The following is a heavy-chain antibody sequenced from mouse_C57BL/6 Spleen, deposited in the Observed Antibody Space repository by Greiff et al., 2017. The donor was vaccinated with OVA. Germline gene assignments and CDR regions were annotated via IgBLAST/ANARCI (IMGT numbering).Heavy chain of an antibody. CDR1: GYAFTNYL. J-gene: IGHJ4*01. D-gene: IGHD2-14*01. CDR3: ARRRGNYYAMDY. V-gene: IGHV1-54*01. Sequence: VQVVESGAELVRPGTSVKVSCKASGYAFTNYLIEWVKQRPGQGLEWIGVINPGSGGTNYNEKFKGKATLTADKSSSTAYMQLSSLTSEDSAVYFCARRRGNYYAMDYWGQGTSVTVSS. CDR2: INPGSGGT.